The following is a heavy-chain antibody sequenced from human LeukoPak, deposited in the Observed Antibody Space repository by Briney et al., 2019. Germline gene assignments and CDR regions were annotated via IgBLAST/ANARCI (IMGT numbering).Heavy chain of an antibody. CDR2: IYHSGST. D-gene: IGHD3-10*01. J-gene: IGHJ4*02. V-gene: IGHV4-38-2*02. Sequence: PSETLSLTCTVSGYSISSGYYWGWIRQPPGKGLEWIGSIYHSGSTYYNPSLKSRVTISVDTSKNQFSLKLSSVTAADTAVYYCARETLLEKYGSGSYDYWGQGTLVTVSS. CDR1: GYSISSGYY. CDR3: ARETLLEKYGSGSYDY.